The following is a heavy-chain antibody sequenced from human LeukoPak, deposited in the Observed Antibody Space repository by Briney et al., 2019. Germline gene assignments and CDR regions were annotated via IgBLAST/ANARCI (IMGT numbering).Heavy chain of an antibody. Sequence: GGSLRLSCAASGFTFTDYAMSWVRQAPGKGLEWVANIKQDGSEKYYVDSVKGRFTISRDNAKNSLYLQMNSLRAEDTAVYYCARDHPLHFLRPNVWFDPWGQGTLVTVSS. D-gene: IGHD4-17*01. CDR3: ARDHPLHFLRPNVWFDP. CDR1: GFTFTDYA. CDR2: IKQDGSEK. J-gene: IGHJ5*02. V-gene: IGHV3-7*01.